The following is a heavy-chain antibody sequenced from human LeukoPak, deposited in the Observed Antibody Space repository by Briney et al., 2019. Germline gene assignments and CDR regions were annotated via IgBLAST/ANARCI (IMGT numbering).Heavy chain of an antibody. CDR2: INQDGSEK. CDR3: ARAEYYYGSGTTLGVD. V-gene: IGHV3-7*01. Sequence: GGSLRLSCAASGFTFSSYWMSWVRQAPGKGLEWVANINQDGSEKYYVESVKGRFTISRDNARDSLYLQMNSLRAEDTAVYYCARAEYYYGSGTTLGVDWGQGTLVTVSS. D-gene: IGHD3-10*01. J-gene: IGHJ4*02. CDR1: GFTFSSYW.